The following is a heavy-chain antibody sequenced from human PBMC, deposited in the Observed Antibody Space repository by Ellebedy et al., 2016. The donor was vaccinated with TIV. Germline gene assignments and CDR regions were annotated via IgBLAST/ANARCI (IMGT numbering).Heavy chain of an antibody. CDR3: ATGPPKWEVPLDLDS. CDR2: IIPIVEIT. J-gene: IGHJ4*02. CDR1: GGTFSSYS. V-gene: IGHV1-69*04. D-gene: IGHD1-26*01. Sequence: AASVKVSCKASGGTFSSYSINWVRQAPGLGLEWMGRIIPIVEITIYAQRFQDRVTISEDNFTNTVYMEMSSLRSEDTAMYYCATGPPKWEVPLDLDSWGQGTLVIVSS.